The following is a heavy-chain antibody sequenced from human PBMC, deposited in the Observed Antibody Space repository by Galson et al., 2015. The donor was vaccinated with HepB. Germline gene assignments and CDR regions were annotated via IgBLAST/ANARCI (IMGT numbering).Heavy chain of an antibody. CDR3: ARLQREWELTTGQGYFDS. CDR1: GYIFTNFW. J-gene: IGHJ4*02. CDR2: IYPGDSDT. Sequence: QSGAEVKKPGESLKISCKGSGYIFTNFWIGWVRQMPGKGLEWMGIIYPGDSDTRYTPSFQGQVTMSADKSISTAYLQLTSLKASDTAMYYCARLQREWELTTGQGYFDSWGQGTLVTVSS. V-gene: IGHV5-51*03. D-gene: IGHD1-26*01.